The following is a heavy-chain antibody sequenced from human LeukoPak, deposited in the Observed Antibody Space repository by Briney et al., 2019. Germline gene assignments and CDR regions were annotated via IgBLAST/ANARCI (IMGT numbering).Heavy chain of an antibody. CDR1: GGSINSGTYY. J-gene: IGHJ4*02. CDR2: INHSGST. V-gene: IGHV4-39*07. Sequence: SSQTLSLTCTVSGGSINSGTYYWSWIRQPPGKGLEWIGEINHSGSTNYNPSLKSRVTISVDTSKNQFSLKLSSVTAADTAVYYCARVVGGGSHRTPSIDYWGQGTLVTVSS. CDR3: ARVVGGGSHRTPSIDY. D-gene: IGHD1-26*01.